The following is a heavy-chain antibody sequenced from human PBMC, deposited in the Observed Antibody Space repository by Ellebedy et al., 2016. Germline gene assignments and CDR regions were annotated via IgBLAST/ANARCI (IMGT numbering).Heavy chain of an antibody. J-gene: IGHJ6*02. D-gene: IGHD3-3*01. V-gene: IGHV1-69*10. CDR1: GGTFSTYG. Sequence: ASVKVSCKASGGTFSTYGISWVRQAPGQGLEWMGGIIPILGIANYAQRFQGRVTITADESTSTAYMELSSLRSEDTAVYYCARGSNWSGYPTMDVWGQGTTVTVSS. CDR3: ARGSNWSGYPTMDV. CDR2: IIPILGIA.